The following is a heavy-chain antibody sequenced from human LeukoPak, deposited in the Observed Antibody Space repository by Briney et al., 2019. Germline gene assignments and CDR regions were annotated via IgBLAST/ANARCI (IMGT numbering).Heavy chain of an antibody. CDR1: GFTFSTYG. J-gene: IGHJ4*02. Sequence: GGSLRLSXAASGFTFSTYGTHWVRQAPGKGLDWVAFIRYDGSNKYYADSVKGRFTISRDNSKNTLYLQMNSLRAEDTAVYYCTKDDYWGQGTLVTVSS. CDR2: IRYDGSNK. V-gene: IGHV3-30*02. CDR3: TKDDY.